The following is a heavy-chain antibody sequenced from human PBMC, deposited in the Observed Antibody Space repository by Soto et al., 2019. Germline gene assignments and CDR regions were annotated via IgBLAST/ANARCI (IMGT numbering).Heavy chain of an antibody. D-gene: IGHD6-13*01. CDR2: ISANNGNT. V-gene: IGHV1-18*01. CDR1: GGTFSSYA. Sequence: GASVKVSCKASGGTFSSYAISWVRQAPGQGLEWMGWISANNGNTNYAQKLQGRVTMTTDTSTSTAYMELRSLRSDDTAVYYCARGQQQLDPFDYWGQGTLVTVSS. J-gene: IGHJ4*02. CDR3: ARGQQQLDPFDY.